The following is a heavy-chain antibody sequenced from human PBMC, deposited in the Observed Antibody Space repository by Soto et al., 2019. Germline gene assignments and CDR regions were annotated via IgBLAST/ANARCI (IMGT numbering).Heavy chain of an antibody. V-gene: IGHV4-30-2*01. Sequence: SETLSLTCAVSGGSISRGGYSWSWIRQPPGKGLEWIGYIYHSGSTYYNPSLKSRVTISVDRSKNQFSLKLSSVTAADTAVYYCASFSGRFDPWGQGTLVTVSS. CDR1: GGSISRGGYS. CDR3: ASFSGRFDP. D-gene: IGHD2-15*01. CDR2: IYHSGST. J-gene: IGHJ5*02.